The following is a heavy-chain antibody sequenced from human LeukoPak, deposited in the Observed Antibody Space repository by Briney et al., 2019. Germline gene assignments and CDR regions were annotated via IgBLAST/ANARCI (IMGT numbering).Heavy chain of an antibody. D-gene: IGHD3-3*01. V-gene: IGHV4-59*01. CDR3: ARGRAMEWVPNYYYYYYMDV. Sequence: PSETLSLTCTVSGGSISSYYWSWIRQPPGKGLEWIGYIYYSGSTNYNPSLKSRVTISVDASKNQFSLKLSSVTAADTAVYYCARGRAMEWVPNYYYYYYMDVWGKGTTVTVSS. J-gene: IGHJ6*03. CDR2: IYYSGST. CDR1: GGSISSYY.